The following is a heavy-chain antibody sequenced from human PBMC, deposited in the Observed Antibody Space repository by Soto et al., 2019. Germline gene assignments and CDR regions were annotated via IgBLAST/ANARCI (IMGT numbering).Heavy chain of an antibody. D-gene: IGHD3-10*01. J-gene: IGHJ4*02. V-gene: IGHV4-61*01. CDR3: ARGEVRGVIAY. CDR2: IHYSGST. CDR1: GGSVSSTSYY. Sequence: LSLTCTVSGGSVSSTSYYWTWIRQPPGKGLEWIGYIHYSGSTYYNPSLKSRVTISVDRSKNQFSLKLSSVTAADTAVYYCARGEVRGVIAYWGQGTLVTVSS.